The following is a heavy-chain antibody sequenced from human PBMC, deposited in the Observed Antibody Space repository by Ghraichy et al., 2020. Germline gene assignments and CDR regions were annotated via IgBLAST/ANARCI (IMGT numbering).Heavy chain of an antibody. J-gene: IGHJ3*02. CDR1: GFTFSDYY. CDR3: AREGLSGGARYCSSTSCYKDAFDI. V-gene: IGHV3-11*01. CDR2: ISSSGSTI. D-gene: IGHD2-2*02. Sequence: GESLNISCAASGFTFSDYYMSWIRQAPGKGLEWVSYISSSGSTIYYADSVKGRFTISRDNAKNSLYLQMNSLRAEDTAVYYCAREGLSGGARYCSSTSCYKDAFDIWGQGTMVTVSS.